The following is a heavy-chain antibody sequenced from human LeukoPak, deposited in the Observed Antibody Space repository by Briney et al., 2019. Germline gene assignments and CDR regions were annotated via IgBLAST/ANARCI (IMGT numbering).Heavy chain of an antibody. J-gene: IGHJ4*02. D-gene: IGHD6-13*01. CDR1: GGTFSSYA. Sequence: SVKVSCKASGGTFSSYAISWVRQAPGQGLEWMGRIIPIFGTANYAQKFQGRVTITTDESTSTAYMELSSLRSEDTAVYYCARGAGSSWHMDYFDYWGQGTLVTVPS. V-gene: IGHV1-69*05. CDR3: ARGAGSSWHMDYFDY. CDR2: IIPIFGTA.